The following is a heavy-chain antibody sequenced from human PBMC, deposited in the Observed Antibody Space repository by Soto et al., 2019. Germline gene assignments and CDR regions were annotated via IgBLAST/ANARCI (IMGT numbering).Heavy chain of an antibody. J-gene: IGHJ5*02. CDR2: IGGSGGST. Sequence: VQLLESGGGLVQPGGSLRLSCAASGFTFSSYAMSWVRQAPGKGLEWVSGIGGSGGSTYYADSVKGRFTTSRDNSKNTLYLQMNSLRAEDTAVYYCAKDGVVRGLNWFDPWGQGTLVTVSS. CDR3: AKDGVVRGLNWFDP. V-gene: IGHV3-23*01. D-gene: IGHD3-10*01. CDR1: GFTFSSYA.